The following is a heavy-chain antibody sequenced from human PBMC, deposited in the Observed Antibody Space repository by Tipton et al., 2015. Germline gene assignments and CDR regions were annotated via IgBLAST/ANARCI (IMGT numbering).Heavy chain of an antibody. J-gene: IGHJ4*02. CDR3: ARGIAVAGPQEY. Sequence: TLSLTCAVSGSSISSPNWWSWVRQPPGKGLEWIGEIYHSGYTNYNPSLKSRVTISVDKSKNQFSLRLSSVTAADTAVYYCARGIAVAGPQEYWGQGTLVTVSS. V-gene: IGHV4-4*02. CDR2: IYHSGYT. CDR1: GSSISSPNW. D-gene: IGHD6-19*01.